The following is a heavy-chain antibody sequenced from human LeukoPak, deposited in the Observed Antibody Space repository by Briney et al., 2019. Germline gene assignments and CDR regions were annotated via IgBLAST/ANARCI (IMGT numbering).Heavy chain of an antibody. J-gene: IGHJ4*02. D-gene: IGHD6-13*01. CDR2: IYHSGST. V-gene: IGHV4-4*02. CDR3: ARRRGSSWPLDY. Sequence: PSETRSLTCAVSGGSISSSNWWSWVRQPPGKGLEWIGEIYHSGSTNYNPSLKSRVTISVDKSKNQFSLKLSSVTAADTAVYYCARRRGSSWPLDYWGQGTLVTVSS. CDR1: GGSISSSNW.